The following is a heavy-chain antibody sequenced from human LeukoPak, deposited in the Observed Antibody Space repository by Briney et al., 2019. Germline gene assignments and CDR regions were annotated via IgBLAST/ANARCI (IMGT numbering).Heavy chain of an antibody. D-gene: IGHD2-15*01. CDR1: GGSISSYY. CDR3: AATQDYCSGGSCYLDY. J-gene: IGHJ4*02. V-gene: IGHV4-59*06. CDR2: IYYSGST. Sequence: PSETLSLTCTVSGGSISSYYWSWIRQPPGKGLEWIGYIYYSGSTYYNPSLKSRVTISVDTSKNQFSLKLSSVTAADTAVYYCAATQDYCSGGSCYLDYWGQGTLVTVSS.